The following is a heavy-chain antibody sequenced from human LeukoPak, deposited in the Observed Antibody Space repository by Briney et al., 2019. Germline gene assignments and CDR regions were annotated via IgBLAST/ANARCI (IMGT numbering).Heavy chain of an antibody. D-gene: IGHD3-10*01. Sequence: ASVKVSCKASGYTFTGYYIHWVRQAPGQGLEWMGWINPNSGASNYAQKFQGRVTMTRDTSISTAYMELSSLRSDDTAVYYCARRAGPYYLDYWGQGTLVTVSS. V-gene: IGHV1-2*02. CDR2: INPNSGAS. CDR1: GYTFTGYY. CDR3: ARRAGPYYLDY. J-gene: IGHJ4*02.